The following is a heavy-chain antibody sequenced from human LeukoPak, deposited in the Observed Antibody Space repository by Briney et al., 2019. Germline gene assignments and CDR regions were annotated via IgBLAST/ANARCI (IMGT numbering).Heavy chain of an antibody. CDR3: AKDRYRAAAGTFDY. CDR2: ISGSGGST. J-gene: IGHJ4*02. Sequence: GGSLRLSCEASGFTFSSYAMSWVRQAPGKGLEWVSAISGSGGSTDYADSVKGRFTISRDNSKNTLFLQMYSLRAEDTAVYYCAKDRYRAAAGTFDYWGQGTLVNVSS. V-gene: IGHV3-23*01. CDR1: GFTFSSYA. D-gene: IGHD6-13*01.